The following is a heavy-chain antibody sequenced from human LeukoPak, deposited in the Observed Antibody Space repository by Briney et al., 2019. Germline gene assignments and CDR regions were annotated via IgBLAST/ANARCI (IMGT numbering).Heavy chain of an antibody. CDR2: ISSSSSTI. V-gene: IGHV3-48*02. J-gene: IGHJ6*02. Sequence: GGSLRLSSAASGFTFSSYSMNWVHQAPGKGLEWVSYISSSSSTIYYADSVKGRFSISRDNAKNSLYQQMNSLRDEDTAVYYCARDGKGIVVVPAAREDYYYYYGMDVWGQGTTVTVSS. D-gene: IGHD2-2*01. CDR1: GFTFSSYS. CDR3: ARDGKGIVVVPAAREDYYYYYGMDV.